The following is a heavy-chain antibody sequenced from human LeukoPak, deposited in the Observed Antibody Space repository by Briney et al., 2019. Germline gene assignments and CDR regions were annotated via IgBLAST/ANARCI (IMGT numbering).Heavy chain of an antibody. D-gene: IGHD3-22*01. CDR2: INPNSGGT. V-gene: IGHV1-2*02. Sequence: ASVKVSCKASGYTFTGYYMHWVRQAPGQRLEWMGWINPNSGGTNYAQRFQGRVTMTRDTSISTAYMELSRLRSDDTAVYYCARDKAYTWTYYYDSSGHKTDYWGQGTLVTVSS. J-gene: IGHJ4*02. CDR1: GYTFTGYY. CDR3: ARDKAYTWTYYYDSSGHKTDY.